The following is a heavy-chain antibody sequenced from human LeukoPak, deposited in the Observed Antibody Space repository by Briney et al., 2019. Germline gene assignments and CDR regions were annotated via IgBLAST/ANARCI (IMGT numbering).Heavy chain of an antibody. D-gene: IGHD5-18*01. J-gene: IGHJ4*02. CDR1: GFTFSNYG. Sequence: GSLRLSCAASGFTFSNYGMHWVRQAPGKGLEWVAVISYDGSNKYYADSVKGRFTISRDNSKNTLYLQMNSLRAEDTAVYYCAKEMVGRGYSYGEKFDYWGQGTLVTVSS. CDR3: AKEMVGRGYSYGEKFDY. V-gene: IGHV3-30*18. CDR2: ISYDGSNK.